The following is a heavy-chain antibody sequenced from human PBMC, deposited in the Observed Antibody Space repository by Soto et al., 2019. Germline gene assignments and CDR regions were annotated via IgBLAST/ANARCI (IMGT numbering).Heavy chain of an antibody. V-gene: IGHV4-34*01. J-gene: IGHJ6*03. CDR2: INHSGST. Sequence: SETLSLTCAVYGGSFSGYYWSWIRQPPGKGLEWIGEINHSGSTNYNPSLKSRVTISVDTSKNQFSLKLSSVTAADTAVYYCARGRNQRGVVVVAATRYYYYYMDVWGKGTTVTVSS. CDR1: GGSFSGYY. CDR3: ARGRNQRGVVVVAATRYYYYYMDV. D-gene: IGHD2-15*01.